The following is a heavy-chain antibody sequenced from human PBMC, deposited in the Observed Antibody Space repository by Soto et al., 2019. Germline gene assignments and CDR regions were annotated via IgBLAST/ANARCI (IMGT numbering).Heavy chain of an antibody. CDR1: GFTFSSCA. J-gene: IGHJ6*02. V-gene: IGHV3-23*01. CDR2: IGGSGDDT. Sequence: PGGSLRLSCAASGFTFSSCAMSWVRQAPGKGLEWVSGIGGSGDDTEYTDSVKGRFTISRDNSKNTLYLQMNSLRAEDTAVYYCARDRLVAPLEQRPRRYGMDVWGQGTTVTVSS. CDR3: ARDRLVAPLEQRPRRYGMDV. D-gene: IGHD1-1*01.